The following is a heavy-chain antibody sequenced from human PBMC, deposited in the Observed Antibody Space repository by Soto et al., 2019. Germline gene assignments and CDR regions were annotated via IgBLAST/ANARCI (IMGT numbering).Heavy chain of an antibody. CDR1: GGTFSSYA. V-gene: IGHV1-69*01. J-gene: IGHJ6*02. CDR2: IIPIFGTA. CDR3: ARTPYCSSTSCSSPMDV. D-gene: IGHD2-2*01. Sequence: QVQLVQSGAEVKKPGSSVKVSCKASGGTFSSYAISWVRQAPGQGLKWMGGIIPIFGTANYAQKFQGRVTITADESTSTAYMELSSLRSEDTAVYYCARTPYCSSTSCSSPMDVWGQGTTVTVSS.